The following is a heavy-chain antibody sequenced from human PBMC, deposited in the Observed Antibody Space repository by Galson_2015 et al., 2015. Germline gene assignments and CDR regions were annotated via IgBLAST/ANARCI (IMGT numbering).Heavy chain of an antibody. V-gene: IGHV4-31*03. Sequence: TLSLTCTVSGGSVSSGGYYWNWIRQHPGKGLEWIGNTYNSGNTDYSPSLKSRVTISVDTSKNQFSLKLSSVTAADTAVYYCAREETGYSTTWGNFNALDIWGPGTMVTVSS. J-gene: IGHJ3*02. CDR2: TYNSGNT. D-gene: IGHD6-13*01. CDR1: GGSVSSGGYY. CDR3: AREETGYSTTWGNFNALDI.